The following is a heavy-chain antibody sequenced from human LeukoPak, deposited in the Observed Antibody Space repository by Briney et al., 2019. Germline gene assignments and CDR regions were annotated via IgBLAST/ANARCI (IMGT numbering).Heavy chain of an antibody. Sequence: PGGSLRLSCAASGFTFSNYWMSWVRQAPGKGLEWVANIKQDGSEKYYVDSVKGRFTISRDNAKNSLYLQMNSLRAEDTAVYYCARDFVEVVAATDYYYYGMDVWGQGTTVTVSS. CDR1: GFTFSNYW. J-gene: IGHJ6*02. D-gene: IGHD2-15*01. CDR2: IKQDGSEK. CDR3: ARDFVEVVAATDYYYYGMDV. V-gene: IGHV3-7*01.